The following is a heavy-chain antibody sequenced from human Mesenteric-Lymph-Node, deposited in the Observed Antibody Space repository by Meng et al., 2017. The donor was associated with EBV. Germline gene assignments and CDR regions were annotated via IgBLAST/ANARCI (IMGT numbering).Heavy chain of an antibody. J-gene: IGHJ4*02. CDR3: ARGRTTVTSRYFDY. D-gene: IGHD4-17*01. V-gene: IGHV1-3*01. CDR1: GRTFTPNA. Sequence: KRPRSTYMVPCTASGRTFTPNAMHWLCQAPGQNLEWICWINVGIGDTKYLQKLQGIVTITMDTSASTTYLELSSLRSEDTAVYYCARGRTTVTSRYFDYWGQGILVTVSS. CDR2: INVGIGDT.